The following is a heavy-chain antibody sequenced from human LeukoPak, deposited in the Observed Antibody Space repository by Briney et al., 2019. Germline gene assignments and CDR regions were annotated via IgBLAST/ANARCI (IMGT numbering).Heavy chain of an antibody. J-gene: IGHJ4*02. CDR3: ARVPYGSGSYPTLDY. CDR2: ISGAGDT. D-gene: IGHD3-10*01. Sequence: GGSLTLSCAASGFTFSNSAMTWVRQAPGKGLEWVSAISGAGDTYYADSVKGRFTISRDNSKNTLYLQMFSLTAEDTAVFYCARVPYGSGSYPTLDYWGQGTLVTVSS. V-gene: IGHV3-23*01. CDR1: GFTFSNSA.